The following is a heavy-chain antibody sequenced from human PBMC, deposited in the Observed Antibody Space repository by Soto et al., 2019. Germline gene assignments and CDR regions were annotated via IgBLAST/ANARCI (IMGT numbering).Heavy chain of an antibody. Sequence: QVQFVQSGVEVKMPGASVKVSCKASGYTFTNYNVHWVRQAPGQGLEWMAIIYARGGSTSYAQNFQGRVTVTRDTSTSTVYLELNSLRSDDTAVYYCFRGGYDDYGKEGRYWGQGTLVTVSS. D-gene: IGHD5-12*01. CDR1: GYTFTNYN. V-gene: IGHV1-46*01. CDR3: FRGGYDDYGKEGRY. CDR2: IYARGGST. J-gene: IGHJ4*02.